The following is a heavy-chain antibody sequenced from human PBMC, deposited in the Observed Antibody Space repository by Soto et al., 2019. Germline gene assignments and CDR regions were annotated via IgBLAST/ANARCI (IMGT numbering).Heavy chain of an antibody. CDR2: IIPAFGTA. Sequence: SVKVSCKASGGSFRSYSFNWVRQAPGQGLEWMGGIIPAFGTANYAQKFQGRVTITADESTSTAYMELSSLRSEDTAVYYCARAPGVRNYYFDYWGQGTLVTVSS. D-gene: IGHD3-10*01. J-gene: IGHJ4*02. V-gene: IGHV1-69*13. CDR1: GGSFRSYS. CDR3: ARAPGVRNYYFDY.